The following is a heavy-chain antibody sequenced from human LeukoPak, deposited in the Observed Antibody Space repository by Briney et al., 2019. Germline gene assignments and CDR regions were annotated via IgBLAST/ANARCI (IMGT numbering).Heavy chain of an antibody. CDR2: FYNGINV. Sequence: PGGSLRLSCAATGLTVSTNYMSWVRQAPGKGLEWVSVFYNGINVYYRDSVKGRFTISRDNSKNTLYLQMSSLRAEDTAVYYCARNWGMGAFDIWGQGTMVTVSS. CDR1: GLTVSTNY. J-gene: IGHJ3*02. D-gene: IGHD7-27*01. CDR3: ARNWGMGAFDI. V-gene: IGHV3-53*01.